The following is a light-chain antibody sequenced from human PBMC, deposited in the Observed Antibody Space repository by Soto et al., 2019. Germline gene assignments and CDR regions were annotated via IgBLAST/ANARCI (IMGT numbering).Light chain of an antibody. J-gene: IGLJ1*01. Sequence: QSALTQPASVSGSPGQSITISCTGTSSDVGGYNYVSWYQQHPGKAPKLMIYDVSDRPSGVSNRFSGSKSGNTASLTISGLQAEDEADYYCAVWDDSLKGPVFGTGTKVTVL. CDR1: SSDVGGYNY. CDR2: DVS. CDR3: AVWDDSLKGPV. V-gene: IGLV2-14*01.